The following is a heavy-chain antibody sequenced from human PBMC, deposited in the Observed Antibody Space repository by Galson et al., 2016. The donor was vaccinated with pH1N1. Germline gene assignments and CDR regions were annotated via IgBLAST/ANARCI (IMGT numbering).Heavy chain of an antibody. J-gene: IGHJ4*02. CDR2: FDPQDGET. Sequence: SVKVSCKESGYTFSTYNIHWVRQAPGKGLEWMGGFDPQDGETIYAQKFQGRVSMTEDTATDTAYMEMSSLRSDDTAVYYCATDLYFYGSLRKFYFDCWGQGTLVTVS. CDR3: ATDLYFYGSLRKFYFDC. D-gene: IGHD3-10*01. V-gene: IGHV1-24*01. CDR1: GYTFSTYN.